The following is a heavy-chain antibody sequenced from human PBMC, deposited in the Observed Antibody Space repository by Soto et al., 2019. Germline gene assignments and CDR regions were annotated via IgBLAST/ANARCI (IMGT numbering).Heavy chain of an antibody. CDR3: VMVDNYVTPTPQDV. D-gene: IGHD3-16*01. Sequence: EASVKVSCKASGYIFVNYGIAWVRQAPGQGLEWMGWISPYTGNTHSATKVQGRLTMTTDTSTSTAYMDLGSLTSDDTAVYYCVMVDNYVTPTPQDVWGQGTTVT. V-gene: IGHV1-18*01. CDR2: ISPYTGNT. CDR1: GYIFVNYG. J-gene: IGHJ6*02.